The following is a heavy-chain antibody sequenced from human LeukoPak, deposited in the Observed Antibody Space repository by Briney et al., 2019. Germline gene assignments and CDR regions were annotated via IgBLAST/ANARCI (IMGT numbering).Heavy chain of an antibody. V-gene: IGHV1-46*01. Sequence: ASVKVSCKASGYTFTSYYMHWVRQAPGQGLEWMGIINPSGGSTSYAQKFQGRVTMTRDMSTSTVYMELSSLRSEDTAVYYCARDTELWLLGYAFDIWGQGTMVTASS. CDR2: INPSGGST. J-gene: IGHJ3*02. CDR3: ARDTELWLLGYAFDI. CDR1: GYTFTSYY. D-gene: IGHD5-18*01.